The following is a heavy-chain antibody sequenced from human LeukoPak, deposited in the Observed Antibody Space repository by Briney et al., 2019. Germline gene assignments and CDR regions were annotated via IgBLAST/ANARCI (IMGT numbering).Heavy chain of an antibody. V-gene: IGHV3-30*02. D-gene: IGHD3-10*01. Sequence: PGGSLRLSCAASGFTFSSYGMHWVRQAPGKGLEWVAFIRSDGSNKYYAESVKGRFTISRDNSKNTLYLQMNSLRAEDTAVYYCARDVYDSGRGAFDILGQGTLVTVSS. J-gene: IGHJ3*02. CDR1: GFTFSSYG. CDR2: IRSDGSNK. CDR3: ARDVYDSGRGAFDI.